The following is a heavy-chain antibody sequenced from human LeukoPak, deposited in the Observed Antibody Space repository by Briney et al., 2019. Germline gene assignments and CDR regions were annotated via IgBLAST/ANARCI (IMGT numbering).Heavy chain of an antibody. CDR2: ISYDGSNK. CDR1: GFTFSNYG. J-gene: IGHJ4*02. D-gene: IGHD6-13*01. V-gene: IGHV3-30*18. CDR3: AKDRRGQQLVLDY. Sequence: GGSLRLSCAASGFTFSNYGMHWVRQAPGKGLEWVAVISYDGSNKYYVDSVKGRFTISRDNSKNTLYLQMNSLRAEDTAVYYCAKDRRGQQLVLDYWGQGTLVTVSS.